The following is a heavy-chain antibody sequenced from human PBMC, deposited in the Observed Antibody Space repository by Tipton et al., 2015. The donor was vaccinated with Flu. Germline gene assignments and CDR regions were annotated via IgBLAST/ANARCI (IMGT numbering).Heavy chain of an antibody. CDR2: IYHTGDT. CDR3: ARIDRGRFDD. D-gene: IGHD3-22*01. J-gene: IGHJ4*02. Sequence: TLSLTCVVSGDSISTSYWAWIRQPPGKGLEWLGYIYHTGDTDYNTSLKSRVTISVDTSTSQLSLKLRSATTADTAVYYCARIDRGRFDDWGQGILVTVSS. V-gene: IGHV4-59*01. CDR1: GDSISTSY.